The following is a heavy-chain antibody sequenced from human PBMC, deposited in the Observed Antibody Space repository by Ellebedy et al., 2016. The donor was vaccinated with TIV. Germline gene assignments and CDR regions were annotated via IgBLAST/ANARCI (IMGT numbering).Heavy chain of an antibody. D-gene: IGHD4-11*01. CDR2: MNPNSGNT. CDR3: ARNYRNENDY. Sequence: AASVKVSCKTSGYTFTSYNINWVRQATGQGLAWMGWMNPNSGNTDYAQKFQGRVTMTRNTSISTAYMELSGLTSEDTAVYYCARNYRNENDYWGQGTLVTVSS. J-gene: IGHJ4*02. V-gene: IGHV1-8*01. CDR1: GYTFTSYN.